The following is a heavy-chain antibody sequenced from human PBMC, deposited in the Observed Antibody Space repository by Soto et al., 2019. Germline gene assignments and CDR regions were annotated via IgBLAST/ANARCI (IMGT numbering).Heavy chain of an antibody. CDR1: GGSISSSSHY. J-gene: IGHJ6*02. V-gene: IGHV4-39*02. CDR3: ARDLWVEPELYYYGMDV. Sequence: SETLSLTCTVSGGSISSSSHYWGWIRQPPRKGLEWIGSIYYSGSTYYNPSLKSRVTTSVDTSKNQFSLRLSSVTAADTAVYYCARDLWVEPELYYYGMDVWGQGTTVTVSS. CDR2: IYYSGST. D-gene: IGHD1-1*01.